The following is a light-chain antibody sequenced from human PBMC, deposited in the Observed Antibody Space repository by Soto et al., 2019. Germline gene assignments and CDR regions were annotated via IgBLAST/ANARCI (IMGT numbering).Light chain of an antibody. CDR1: QNVSSY. CDR3: QQRSNWPPIT. J-gene: IGKJ5*01. V-gene: IGKV3-11*01. Sequence: EIVLTQSPATLSLSPGERAILSCRASQNVSSYLAWYQQKPGQAPRLLIYDASNRATGIPARFSGSGSGTDFTLTISSLEPEDFAVYYCQQRSNWPPITFGQGTRLEIK. CDR2: DAS.